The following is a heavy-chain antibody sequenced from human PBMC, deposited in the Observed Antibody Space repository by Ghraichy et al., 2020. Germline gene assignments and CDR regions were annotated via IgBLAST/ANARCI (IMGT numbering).Heavy chain of an antibody. CDR3: ARGIDGDAFDI. V-gene: IGHV4-30-2*01. CDR2: IYHSGST. D-gene: IGHD2/OR15-2a*01. CDR1: GGSISSGGYS. J-gene: IGHJ3*02. Sequence: SETLSLTCAVSGGSISSGGYSWSWIRQPPGKGLEWIGYIYHSGSTYYNPSLKSRVTISVDRSKNQFSLKLSSVTAADTAVYYCARGIDGDAFDIWGQGTMVTVSS.